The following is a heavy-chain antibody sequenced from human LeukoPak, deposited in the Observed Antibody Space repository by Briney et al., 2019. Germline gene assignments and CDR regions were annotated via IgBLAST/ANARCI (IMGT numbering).Heavy chain of an antibody. J-gene: IGHJ4*02. D-gene: IGHD6-19*01. V-gene: IGHV4-34*01. CDR2: INHSGST. Sequence: GSLRLSCAASGFTFSTFAMIWVRQPPGKGLEWIGEINHSGSTNYNPSLKSRVTISVDTSKNQFSLKLSSVTAADTAVYYCARGRPRITVAGILPYFDYWGQGTLVTVSS. CDR1: GFTFSTFA. CDR3: ARGRPRITVAGILPYFDY.